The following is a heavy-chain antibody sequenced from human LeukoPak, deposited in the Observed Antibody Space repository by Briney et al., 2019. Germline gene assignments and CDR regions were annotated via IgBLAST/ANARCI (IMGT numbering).Heavy chain of an antibody. Sequence: GGSLRLSCAASGFTFSSYSMNWVRQAPGKGLEWVSYISSSSSTIYYADSVKGRFTISRDNAKNSLYLQMNSLRAEDTAVYYCARVTYYYGSGGRNYMDVWGKGTTVTVSS. J-gene: IGHJ6*03. D-gene: IGHD3-10*01. CDR1: GFTFSSYS. CDR3: ARVTYYYGSGGRNYMDV. CDR2: ISSSSSTI. V-gene: IGHV3-48*01.